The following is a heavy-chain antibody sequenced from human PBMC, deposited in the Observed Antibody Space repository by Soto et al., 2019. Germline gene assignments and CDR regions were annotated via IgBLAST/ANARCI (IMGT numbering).Heavy chain of an antibody. V-gene: IGHV4-30-2*01. CDR3: ARDGGYGNFQH. CDR2: IYHTGNT. D-gene: IGHD3-16*01. Sequence: QLQLQESGSGLVKPSQTLSLTCTVSGGSISSGGYSWSWIRQPPGKGLEWIGYIYHTGNTYYNPSLTSRVTVSVDRSKNQFSLKLNSVTAADTAVYYCARDGGYGNFQHWGQGTLVTVFS. CDR1: GGSISSGGYS. J-gene: IGHJ1*01.